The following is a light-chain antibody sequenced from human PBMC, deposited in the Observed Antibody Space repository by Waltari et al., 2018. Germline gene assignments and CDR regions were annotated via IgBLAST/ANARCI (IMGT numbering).Light chain of an antibody. Sequence: QSGLTQPASVSGSPGQSVTIPCTGGSSDFVHYTLVSWYQQHPGKAPKLLIYEGTKRPSGISTRVSASTSGNMASLTISGLQAEDEADYYCCSKGGTTSRYVFGSGTKVIVL. CDR2: EGT. J-gene: IGLJ1*01. CDR1: SSDFVHYTL. V-gene: IGLV2-23*01. CDR3: CSKGGTTSRYV.